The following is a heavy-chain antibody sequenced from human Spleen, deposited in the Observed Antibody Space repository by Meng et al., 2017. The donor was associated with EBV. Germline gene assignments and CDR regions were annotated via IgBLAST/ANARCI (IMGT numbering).Heavy chain of an antibody. Sequence: QVTLHQWGAGLLKPSGTLSLTCALYGESFSGHYWTWIRQPPGKGLEWIGEINESGITNYNPSLKSRVTLSIDTSERHFSLNLSSVTAADTAVYYCARQSTYRLLDPWGQGTLVTVSS. J-gene: IGHJ5*02. V-gene: IGHV4-34*01. CDR1: GESFSGHY. D-gene: IGHD3-16*02. CDR2: INESGIT. CDR3: ARQSTYRLLDP.